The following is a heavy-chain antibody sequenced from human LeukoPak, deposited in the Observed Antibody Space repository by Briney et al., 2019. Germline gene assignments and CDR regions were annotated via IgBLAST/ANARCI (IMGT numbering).Heavy chain of an antibody. J-gene: IGHJ4*02. Sequence: ASVKVSCKASGGTFSSYAISWVRQAPGQGLEWMGIINPSGGSTSYAQKFQGRVTMTRDTSTSTVYMELSSLRSEDTAVYYCARDGLLRGIAVAGTEYWGQGTLVTVSS. CDR3: ARDGLLRGIAVAGTEY. CDR2: INPSGGST. CDR1: GGTFSSYA. V-gene: IGHV1-46*01. D-gene: IGHD6-19*01.